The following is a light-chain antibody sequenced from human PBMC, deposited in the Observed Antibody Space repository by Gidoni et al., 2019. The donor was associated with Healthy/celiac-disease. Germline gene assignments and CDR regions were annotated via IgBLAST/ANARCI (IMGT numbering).Light chain of an antibody. CDR3: QQSYSTPL. V-gene: IGKV1-39*01. J-gene: IGKJ4*01. CDR2: AAS. CDR1: QSISSY. Sequence: DIKMTQSPSSLSASVGDRVTITCRASQSISSYLNWYQQKPGKAPKLLIYAASSLQSGVPSRFSGSGSGTDFTLTISSLQPEDFATYYCQQSYSTPLFGGGTKVEIK.